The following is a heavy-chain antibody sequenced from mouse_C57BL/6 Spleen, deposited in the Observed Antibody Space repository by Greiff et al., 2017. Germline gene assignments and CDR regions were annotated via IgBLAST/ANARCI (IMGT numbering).Heavy chain of an antibody. CDR2: ISDGGSYT. CDR3: ASDGNWFAY. CDR1: GFTFSSYA. Sequence: EVQLVESGGGLVKPGGSLKLSCAASGFTFSSYAMSWVRQTPEQRLEWVATISDGGSYTYYPDKVKGRVTISRDNAKNNLYLQMSQLTSEDTAMYYCASDGNWFAYWGQGTLVTVSA. V-gene: IGHV5-4*01. D-gene: IGHD4-1*01. J-gene: IGHJ3*01.